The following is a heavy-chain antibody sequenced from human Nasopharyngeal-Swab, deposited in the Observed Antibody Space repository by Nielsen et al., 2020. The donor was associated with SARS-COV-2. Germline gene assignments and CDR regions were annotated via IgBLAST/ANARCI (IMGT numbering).Heavy chain of an antibody. CDR1: GGSFSGYY. CDR3: ARGGIATPGVVFDY. V-gene: IGHV4-34*01. D-gene: IGHD6-6*01. J-gene: IGHJ4*02. Sequence: SETLSLTCAVYGGSFSGYYWSWIRQPPGKGLEWIGEINHSGSTNSNPSLKSRVTISVDTSKNQFSLKLSSVTAADTAVYYCARGGIATPGVVFDYWGQGTLVTVSS. CDR2: INHSGST.